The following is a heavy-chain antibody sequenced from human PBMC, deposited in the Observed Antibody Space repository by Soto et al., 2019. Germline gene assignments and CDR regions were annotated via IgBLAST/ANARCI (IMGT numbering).Heavy chain of an antibody. CDR3: ARGNYGSGSYYRY. Sequence: QVQLQESGPGLVKPSQTLSLTCTVSGGSISSGGYYWSWIRQHPGKGLEWIGYIYYSGTTYYNPSLKSRVTISVDTPKNQFSLKLSSVTAADTAVYYCARGNYGSGSYYRYWGQGTLVTVSS. CDR2: IYYSGTT. D-gene: IGHD3-10*01. J-gene: IGHJ4*02. V-gene: IGHV4-31*03. CDR1: GGSISSGGYY.